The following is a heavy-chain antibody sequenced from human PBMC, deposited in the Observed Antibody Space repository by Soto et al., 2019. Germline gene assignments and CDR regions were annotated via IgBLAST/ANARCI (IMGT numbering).Heavy chain of an antibody. D-gene: IGHD1-1*01. J-gene: IGHJ6*02. CDR1: GFTFSSYA. V-gene: IGHV3-23*01. CDR3: AKQQGPGTPYYYAMDV. Sequence: GGSLGLSCAASGFTFSSYAMTWVRQAPGKGLEWVSTLSGSGGSTYYAASVKGRFTISRDNSKDTLYLEMNSLRGEDTAVYFCAKQQGPGTPYYYAMDVWGQGTAVTVSS. CDR2: LSGSGGST.